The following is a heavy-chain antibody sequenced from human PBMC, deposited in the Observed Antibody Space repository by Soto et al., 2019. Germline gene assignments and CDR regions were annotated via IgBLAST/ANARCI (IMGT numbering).Heavy chain of an antibody. CDR3: ARVPRQLEPTLCFDP. CDR1: SGSFSGYY. Sequence: KTSETLSLTCSIYSGSFSGYYWSWIRQPPGKGLEWIGEISQSGNTNYSPSLKSRVSISLDTSKNQFSLNLSSVTAADTAVYFCARVPRQLEPTLCFDPWGQGTLVTVPQ. D-gene: IGHD1-1*01. CDR2: ISQSGNT. J-gene: IGHJ5*02. V-gene: IGHV4-34*01.